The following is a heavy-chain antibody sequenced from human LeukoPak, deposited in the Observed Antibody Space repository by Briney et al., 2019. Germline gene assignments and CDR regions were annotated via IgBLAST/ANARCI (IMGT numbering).Heavy chain of an antibody. CDR1: GGSISSYY. Sequence: AETLSLTGTVSGGSISSYYWSWIRQPPGKGLEWIGYIYYSGSTNYNPSLKSRVTISVDTSKNQFSLKLSSVTAADTAVYYCARAGGYCSGGSCLPDYWGQGTLVTVSS. V-gene: IGHV4-59*01. CDR2: IYYSGST. J-gene: IGHJ4*02. D-gene: IGHD2-15*01. CDR3: ARAGGYCSGGSCLPDY.